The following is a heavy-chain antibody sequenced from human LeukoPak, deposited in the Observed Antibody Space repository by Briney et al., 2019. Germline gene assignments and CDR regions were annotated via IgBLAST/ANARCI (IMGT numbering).Heavy chain of an antibody. D-gene: IGHD6-19*01. CDR2: ISNDGNNK. J-gene: IGHJ4*02. V-gene: IGHV3-30*03. CDR1: GFTFSGCA. Sequence: GRSLRLSCAASGFTFSGCAFHWVRQAPGKGLEWVAIISNDGNNKYYADSVKGRFTISRDNSKNTLSLQMNSLRVEDTAVYYCARDLLAVAGDYWGQRTLATFSS. CDR3: ARDLLAVAGDY.